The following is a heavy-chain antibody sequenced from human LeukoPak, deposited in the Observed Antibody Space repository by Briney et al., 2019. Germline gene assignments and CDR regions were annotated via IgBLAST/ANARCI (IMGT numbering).Heavy chain of an antibody. D-gene: IGHD1-26*01. J-gene: IGHJ6*02. Sequence: SETLSLTCTVSGGSISSSSYYWGWIRQPPGKGLEWIGSIYYSGSTYYNPSLKSRVTISVDTSKNQFSLKLSSVTAADTAVYYCARRSELQALDYYHGMDVWGQGTTVTVSS. CDR2: IYYSGST. CDR3: ARRSELQALDYYHGMDV. V-gene: IGHV4-39*01. CDR1: GGSISSSSYY.